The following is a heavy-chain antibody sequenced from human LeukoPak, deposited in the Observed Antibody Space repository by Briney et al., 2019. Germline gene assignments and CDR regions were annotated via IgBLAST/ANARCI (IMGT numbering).Heavy chain of an antibody. CDR1: GASITSYY. CDR3: ARAAGGDRCSGGSCFLFDY. D-gene: IGHD2-15*01. V-gene: IGHV4-59*01. CDR2: IYYSGST. Sequence: SETLSLTCTVSGASITSYYWSWIRQPPGKGLEWIGYIYYSGSTNYNPSLKSRVTISVDTSKNQFSLKLSSVTAADTAVYYCARAAGGDRCSGGSCFLFDYWGQGTLVTVSS. J-gene: IGHJ4*02.